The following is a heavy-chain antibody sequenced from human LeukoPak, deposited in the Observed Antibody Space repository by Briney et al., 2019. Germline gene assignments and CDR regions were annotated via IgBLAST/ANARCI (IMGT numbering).Heavy chain of an antibody. CDR2: IYHSGST. D-gene: IGHD2-2*01. J-gene: IGHJ4*02. CDR3: ARDVRYCSSTSCYSLFNY. V-gene: IGHV4-4*02. CDR1: GGSISSSNW. Sequence: MASETLSLTCAVSGGSISSSNWWSWVRQPPGKWLEWIGAIYHSGSTNYNPSLKSRVTISVDKSTNQFSLKLSSVTAADTAVYYCARDVRYCSSTSCYSLFNYWGQGTLVTVSS.